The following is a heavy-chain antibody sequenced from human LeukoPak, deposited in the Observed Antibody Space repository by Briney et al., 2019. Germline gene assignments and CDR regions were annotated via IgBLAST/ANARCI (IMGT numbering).Heavy chain of an antibody. Sequence: GRSLRLSCAASGFTFSTYAISWVRQAPGKGLEWVSAISGPGADTYNADSVKGRFTISRDNSKDTLYLQMNSLRAEDAAVYFCAKMSGTYGTTSRVFESWGQGTLVTVSS. CDR1: GFTFSTYA. J-gene: IGHJ4*02. V-gene: IGHV3-23*01. D-gene: IGHD1-1*01. CDR2: ISGPGADT. CDR3: AKMSGTYGTTSRVFES.